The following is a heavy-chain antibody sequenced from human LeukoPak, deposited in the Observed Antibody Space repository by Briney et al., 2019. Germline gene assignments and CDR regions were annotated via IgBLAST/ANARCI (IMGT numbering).Heavy chain of an antibody. Sequence: SETLSLTCTVTGGSISSYYWSWIRQPPGKGLEWIGYIYYSGSTNYNPSLKSRVTISVDTSKNQFSLKLSSVTAADTAVYYCARVNSSGWYVGYWGQGTLVTVSS. CDR3: ARVNSSGWYVGY. CDR2: IYYSGST. J-gene: IGHJ4*02. CDR1: GGSISSYY. V-gene: IGHV4-59*01. D-gene: IGHD6-19*01.